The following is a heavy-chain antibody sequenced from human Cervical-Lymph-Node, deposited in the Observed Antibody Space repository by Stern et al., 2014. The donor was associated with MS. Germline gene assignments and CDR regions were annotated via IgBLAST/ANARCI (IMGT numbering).Heavy chain of an antibody. D-gene: IGHD6-13*01. J-gene: IGHJ6*02. V-gene: IGHV3-33*01. Sequence: VQLVESGAGVVQPGTSLRLSCAASGFTFSSYGMHWVRQAPGKGLEWVAVIWYDGSNKCYADSVKGRFTISRDNSKNTLYLQMNSLRAEDTAVYYCARSSSPSPYYYYGMDVWGQGTTVTVSS. CDR1: GFTFSSYG. CDR2: IWYDGSNK. CDR3: ARSSSPSPYYYYGMDV.